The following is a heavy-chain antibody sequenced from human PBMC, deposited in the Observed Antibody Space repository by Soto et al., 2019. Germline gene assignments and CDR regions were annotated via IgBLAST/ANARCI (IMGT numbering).Heavy chain of an antibody. CDR2: IIPILGIA. CDR1: GGTFSSYT. J-gene: IGHJ6*03. Sequence: QVQLVQSGAEVKKPGSSVKVSCKASGGTFSSYTISWVRQAPGQGLEWMGRIIPILGIANYAQKFQGRVTITADKATSTAYMELSSLRSEDTAVYYCARVRKGITMVRGADNYYYYDYMDVWGKGTTVTVSS. CDR3: ARVRKGITMVRGADNYYYYDYMDV. V-gene: IGHV1-69*02. D-gene: IGHD3-10*01.